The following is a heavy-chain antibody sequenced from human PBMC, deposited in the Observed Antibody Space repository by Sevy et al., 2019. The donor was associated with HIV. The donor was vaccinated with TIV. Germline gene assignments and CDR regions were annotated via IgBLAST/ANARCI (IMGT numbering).Heavy chain of an antibody. J-gene: IGHJ6*02. Sequence: GGSLRLSCAASGFTVSSNYMSWVRQAPGKGLEWVSVIYSGGSTYYVDSVKGRFTISRNKSKNTLYLQMNSLRAEDTAVYYCARDGGRGGVYYYYYGMDVWGQGTTVTVSS. V-gene: IGHV3-53*01. CDR1: GFTVSSNY. CDR2: IYSGGST. CDR3: ARDGGRGGVYYYYYGMDV. D-gene: IGHD3-16*01.